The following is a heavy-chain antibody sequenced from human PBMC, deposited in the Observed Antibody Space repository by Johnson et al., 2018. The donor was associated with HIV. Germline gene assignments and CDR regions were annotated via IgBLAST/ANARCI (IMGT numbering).Heavy chain of an antibody. V-gene: IGHV3-30*02. CDR1: RFTFSSYG. Sequence: QVHLVESGGGVVQPGGSLRLSCEASRFTFSSYGMHWVRQAPGKGLEWVAFIRNDGSNKNYGDSVKGRFTISRDNSKNTLYLQMNSLRAEDTAVYYCAKVRRVYYEDAFDIWGQGTMVTVSS. CDR3: AKVRRVYYEDAFDI. CDR2: IRNDGSNK. J-gene: IGHJ3*02. D-gene: IGHD3-22*01.